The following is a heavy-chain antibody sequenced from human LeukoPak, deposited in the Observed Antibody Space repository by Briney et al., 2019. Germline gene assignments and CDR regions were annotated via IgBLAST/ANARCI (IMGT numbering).Heavy chain of an antibody. CDR1: GGTFSSYA. CDR3: AGEQQLVFRFDY. J-gene: IGHJ4*02. D-gene: IGHD6-13*01. Sequence: GASVKVSCKASGGTFSSYAISWVRQAPGQGLEWMGRIIPILGIANYAQKFQGRVTITADKSTSTAYMELSSLRSEDTAVYYCAGEQQLVFRFDYWGQGTLVTVSS. CDR2: IIPILGIA. V-gene: IGHV1-69*04.